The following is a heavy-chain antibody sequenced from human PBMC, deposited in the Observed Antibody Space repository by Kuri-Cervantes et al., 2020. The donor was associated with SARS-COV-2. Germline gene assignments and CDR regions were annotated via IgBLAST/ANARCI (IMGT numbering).Heavy chain of an antibody. CDR3: ARCSGITGTDFYYYYGMDV. CDR2: IWYDGSNK. V-gene: IGHV3-33*08. D-gene: IGHD1-7*01. CDR1: GFTFSSYG. J-gene: IGHJ6*02. Sequence: EGSLRLSCAASGFTFSSYGMHWVRQAPGKGLEWVAVIWYDGSNKYYADSVKGRFTISRDNSKNTLYLQMNSLRAEDTAVYYCARCSGITGTDFYYYYGMDVWGQGTTVTVSS.